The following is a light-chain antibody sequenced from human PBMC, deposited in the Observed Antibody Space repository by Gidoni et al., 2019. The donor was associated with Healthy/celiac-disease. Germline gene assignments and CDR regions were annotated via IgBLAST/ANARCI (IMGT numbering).Light chain of an antibody. CDR2: EVS. Sequence: QSALTQPASVSGSPGQSITISCTGTSSDGGGYNDVSWYQQHPGKAPKLMLYEVSNRPSGVSNRFSGSKSGNTASLTISGLHADDEADYYCSSYTSSSPFVFGTGTKVTVL. CDR3: SSYTSSSPFV. V-gene: IGLV2-14*01. CDR1: SSDGGGYND. J-gene: IGLJ1*01.